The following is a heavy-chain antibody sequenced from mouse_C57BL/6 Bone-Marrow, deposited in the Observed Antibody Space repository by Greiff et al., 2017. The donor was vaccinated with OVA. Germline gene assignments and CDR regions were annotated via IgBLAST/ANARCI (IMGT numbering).Heavy chain of an antibody. D-gene: IGHD2-2*01. V-gene: IGHV5-6*01. CDR3: ARRGYDRAMDY. CDR1: GFTFSSYG. Sequence: DVHLVESGGDLVKPGGSLKLSCAASGFTFSSYGMSWVRQTPDKRLEWVATISSGGSYTYYPDSVKGRFTISRDNAKNTLYLQMSSLKSEDTAMYYCARRGYDRAMDYWGQGTSVTVSS. CDR2: ISSGGSYT. J-gene: IGHJ4*01.